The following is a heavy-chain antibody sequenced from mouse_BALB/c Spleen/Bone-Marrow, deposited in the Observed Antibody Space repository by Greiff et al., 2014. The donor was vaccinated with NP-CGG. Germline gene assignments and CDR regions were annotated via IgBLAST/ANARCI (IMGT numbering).Heavy chain of an antibody. J-gene: IGHJ4*01. CDR1: GYTFTSYW. CDR3: TRRDRYDYYAMDY. V-gene: IGHV1-69*02. D-gene: IGHD2-14*01. Sequence: VQVVESGAELVRPGASVKLSCKASGYTFTSYWINWVKQRPGQGLEWIGNIYPSDSYTNYNQKFKDKATLTVDKSSSTAYMQLSSPTSEDSAVYYCTRRDRYDYYAMDYWGQGTSVTVSS. CDR2: IYPSDSYT.